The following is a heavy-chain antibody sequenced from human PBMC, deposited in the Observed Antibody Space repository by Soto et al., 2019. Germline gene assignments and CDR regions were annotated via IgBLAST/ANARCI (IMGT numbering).Heavy chain of an antibody. CDR2: INPKSGGT. V-gene: IGHV1-2*02. J-gene: IGHJ4*02. CDR1: GYRFIDYF. CDR3: AREYNWTYQGWTVY. D-gene: IGHD1-7*01. Sequence: ASVKVSCKASGYRFIDYFMHWVRRAPGQGLEWMGWINPKSGGTKIAQKFQGRTTMTRDTSINAVFMELSRLTSDDTAVYFCAREYNWTYQGWTVYWGLGTQVTVSS.